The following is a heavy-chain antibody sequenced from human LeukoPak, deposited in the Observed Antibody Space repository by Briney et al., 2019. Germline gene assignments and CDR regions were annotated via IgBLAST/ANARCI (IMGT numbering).Heavy chain of an antibody. D-gene: IGHD2-2*01. V-gene: IGHV3-48*01. CDR3: ARDFYCSRTSCYAPSFDY. J-gene: IGHJ4*02. Sequence: GGSLRLSCAASGFTFSSYTMNWVRQAPGKGLEWVSYISTGGSISYADSVKGRFTISRDNAKNSLYLQMKSLRAEDTAVYYCARDFYCSRTSCYAPSFDYWGQGTLVTVSS. CDR2: ISTGGSI. CDR1: GFTFSSYT.